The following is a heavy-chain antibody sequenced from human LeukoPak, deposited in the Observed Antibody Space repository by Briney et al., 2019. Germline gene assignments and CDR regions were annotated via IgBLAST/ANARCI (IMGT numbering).Heavy chain of an antibody. CDR2: IYYSGST. V-gene: IGHV4-31*03. J-gene: IGHJ6*04. D-gene: IGHD2-2*01. Sequence: SETLSLTCTVSGGSISSGGYYWSWIRQHPGKGLEWIGYIYYSGSTYYNPSLKSRVTISVDTSKNQFSLKLSSVTAADTAVYYCARDGAPPNIPTDCYYGMDVWGKGTTVTVSS. CDR1: GGSISSGGYY. CDR3: ARDGAPPNIPTDCYYGMDV.